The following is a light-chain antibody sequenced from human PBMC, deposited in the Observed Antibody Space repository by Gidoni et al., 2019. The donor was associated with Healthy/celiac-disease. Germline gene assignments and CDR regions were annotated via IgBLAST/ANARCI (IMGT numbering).Light chain of an antibody. V-gene: IGKV1-5*01. J-gene: IGKJ1*01. Sequence: DIQMTQSPSTLSASVGDRVTITCRASQSISSWLAWYPQKPVKAPKLLIYDASSLESGVPSRFSGSGSGTEFTLTISSLQPDDFATYYCQQYNSSPWTFGQGTKVEIK. CDR3: QQYNSSPWT. CDR1: QSISSW. CDR2: DAS.